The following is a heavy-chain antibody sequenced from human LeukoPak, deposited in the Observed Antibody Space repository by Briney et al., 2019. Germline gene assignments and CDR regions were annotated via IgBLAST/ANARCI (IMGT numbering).Heavy chain of an antibody. D-gene: IGHD3-22*01. V-gene: IGHV4-39*01. J-gene: IGHJ6*03. Sequence: SETLSLTCIVSGDSIATTTYYWAWIRQSPGRGLEWIANVFNSGNTYYSPSLKGRVTLSVDTSKNQFSLQLASVTAADTAVYYCARPHRDSSGYYYYYYMDVWGKGTTVTVSS. CDR2: VFNSGNT. CDR3: ARPHRDSSGYYYYYYMDV. CDR1: GDSIATTTYY.